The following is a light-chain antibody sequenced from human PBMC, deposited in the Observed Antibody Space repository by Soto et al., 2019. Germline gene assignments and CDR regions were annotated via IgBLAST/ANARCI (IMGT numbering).Light chain of an antibody. Sequence: QSVLTQPPSTSGAPGQRVTISCSGSSSNIGGNTVNWYQQLPGTAPKLLMYRDSQRPSGVPDRFSGSKSGTSASLAISGLQSEDEAEYYCGAWDDRLNVWVFAGGTTLTVL. CDR3: GAWDDRLNVWV. J-gene: IGLJ3*02. CDR1: SSNIGGNT. CDR2: RDS. V-gene: IGLV1-44*01.